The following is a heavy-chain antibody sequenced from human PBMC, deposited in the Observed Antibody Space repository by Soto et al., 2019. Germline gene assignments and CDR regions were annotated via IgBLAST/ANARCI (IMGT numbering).Heavy chain of an antibody. CDR2: ISSSSSYI. CDR3: AGLAYDTPFSWFDP. J-gene: IGHJ5*02. Sequence: EVQLVQSGGGLVKPGGSLRLSCAASGFTFSSYSMNWVRQAPGKGLEWVSSISSSSSYIYYADSVKGRFTISRDNANNSLYLQMNSLRAVDTAVYYCAGLAYDTPFSWFDPWGQGTLVTVSS. V-gene: IGHV3-21*01. CDR1: GFTFSSYS. D-gene: IGHD1-1*01.